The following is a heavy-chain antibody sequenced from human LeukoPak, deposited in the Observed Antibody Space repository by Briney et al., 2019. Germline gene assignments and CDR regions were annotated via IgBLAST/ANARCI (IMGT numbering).Heavy chain of an antibody. D-gene: IGHD3-16*01. CDR1: GGSFSGYY. V-gene: IGHV4-59*08. J-gene: IGHJ3*02. CDR3: ARHPPRGQLGTAFDI. CDR2: IYYSGNT. Sequence: SETLSLTCAVYGGSFSGYYWSWIRQPPGKGLEWIGYIYYSGNTNYNPSLGSRVTISVDTSKNHLSLRLTSVTAADTAIYYCARHPPRGQLGTAFDIWGQGTMVTVSS.